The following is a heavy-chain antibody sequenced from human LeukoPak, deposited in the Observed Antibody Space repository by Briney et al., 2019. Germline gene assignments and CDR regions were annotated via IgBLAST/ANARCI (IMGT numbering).Heavy chain of an antibody. D-gene: IGHD2-2*01. CDR3: ARVLTECSSTSCTAAFDY. V-gene: IGHV4-59*11. Sequence: SETLSLTCTVSGGSISSHYWSWIRQPPGKGLEWIGYIYYSGSTNYNPSLKSRVTISVDTSKNQFSLKLSSVTAADTAVYYCARVLTECSSTSCTAAFDYWGQGTLVTVSP. CDR1: GGSISSHY. CDR2: IYYSGST. J-gene: IGHJ4*02.